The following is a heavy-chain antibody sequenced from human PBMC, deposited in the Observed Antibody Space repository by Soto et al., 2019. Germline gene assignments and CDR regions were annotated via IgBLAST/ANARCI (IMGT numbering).Heavy chain of an antibody. V-gene: IGHV1-3*01. CDR3: ARRDYYDSSGYFDAFDI. D-gene: IGHD3-22*01. J-gene: IGHJ3*02. CDR2: INAGNGNT. CDR1: GYIFTSYA. Sequence: ASVKVSCKASGYIFTSYAIHWVRQAPGQRLEWMGWINAGNGNTKYSQKFQGRVTITRDTSASTAYMELSSLRSEDTAVYYCARRDYYDSSGYFDAFDIWGQGTMVTVSS.